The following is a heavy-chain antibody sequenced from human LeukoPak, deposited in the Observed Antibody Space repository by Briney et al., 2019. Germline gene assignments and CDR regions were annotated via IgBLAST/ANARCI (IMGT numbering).Heavy chain of an antibody. CDR2: IYYSGST. D-gene: IGHD6-6*01. CDR3: ARVPKGYSSSSSFGYYYYYYMDV. J-gene: IGHJ6*03. CDR1: GGSISSSSYY. Sequence: PSETLSLTCTVSGGSISSSSYYWGWIRQPPGKGLEWIGSIYYSGSTYYNPSLKSRVTISVDTSKNQFSLKLSSVTAADTAVYYCARVPKGYSSSSSFGYYYYYYMDVWGKGTTVTVSS. V-gene: IGHV4-39*07.